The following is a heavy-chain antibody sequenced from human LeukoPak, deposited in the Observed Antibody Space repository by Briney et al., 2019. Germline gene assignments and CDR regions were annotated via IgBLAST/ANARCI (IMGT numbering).Heavy chain of an antibody. CDR1: GFTFSSYW. V-gene: IGHV3-74*01. Sequence: GGSLRLSCAASGFTFSSYWMHWVRQAPGKGLVWVSRINSDGSSTSYADSVKGRFTISRDNAKNTLYLQMNSLRAEDTAVYYCAKDLYSSSWYVRGKFDYWGQGTLVTVSS. CDR2: INSDGSST. CDR3: AKDLYSSSWYVRGKFDY. D-gene: IGHD6-13*01. J-gene: IGHJ4*02.